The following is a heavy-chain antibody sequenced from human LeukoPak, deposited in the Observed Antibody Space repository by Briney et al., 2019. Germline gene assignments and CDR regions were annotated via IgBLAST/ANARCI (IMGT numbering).Heavy chain of an antibody. CDR3: VRGTWDSRGWAFDI. CDR2: INLSLTP. J-gene: IGHJ3*02. V-gene: IGHV4-34*01. Sequence: SQTLSPTSALYGGSFTGLLWTWIGQPPGKGLKWLGEINLSLTPHSNPTLTRPVTRSVETSKRQFSLKLCAVSAVNTPAYICVRGTWDSRGWAFDIWGQGTTVTVSS. D-gene: IGHD1-26*01. CDR1: GGSFTGLL.